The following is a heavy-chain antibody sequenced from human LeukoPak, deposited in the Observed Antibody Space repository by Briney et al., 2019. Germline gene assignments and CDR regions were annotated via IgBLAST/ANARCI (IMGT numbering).Heavy chain of an antibody. CDR2: IYYSGST. J-gene: IGHJ4*02. CDR3: ARGDVGYYDSSGYYFDY. D-gene: IGHD3-22*01. CDR1: GGSISSGGYY. Sequence: SQTLSLTCTVSGGSISSGGYYWSWIRQHPGTGLEWLGYIYYSGSTYYNPSLKSRVTISVDTSKDQFSLKLSSVTAADTAVYYCARGDVGYYDSSGYYFDYWGQGTLVTVSS. V-gene: IGHV4-31*03.